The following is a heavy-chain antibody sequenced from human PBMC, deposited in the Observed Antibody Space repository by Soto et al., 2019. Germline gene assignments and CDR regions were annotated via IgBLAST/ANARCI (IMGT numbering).Heavy chain of an antibody. CDR3: ARGAGIGDY. V-gene: IGHV3-7*04. CDR1: GFTFSTYW. Sequence: HPGGSLRLSCAASGFTFSTYWMSWVRQAPGKGLEWLANIKEDGSEKYYVDSVKGRFTISRDNAKNSLYLQVNGLRAEDTAVYYCARGAGIGDYWGQGTLVTVSS. D-gene: IGHD3-16*01. J-gene: IGHJ4*02. CDR2: IKEDGSEK.